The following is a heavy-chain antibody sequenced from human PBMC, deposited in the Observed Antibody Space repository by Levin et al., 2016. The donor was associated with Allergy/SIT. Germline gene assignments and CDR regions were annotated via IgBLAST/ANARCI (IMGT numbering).Heavy chain of an antibody. D-gene: IGHD7-27*01. Sequence: SETLSLTCSVSGVSIISYYWNWIRQSPGKGLEWIGYIYYTESTNYNPSLKSRVTISGDRSKNQFSLKLTSVTAADTAVYYCVRGIWGSGVFEFWGQGALVSVSS. J-gene: IGHJ4*02. CDR1: GVSIISYY. CDR3: VRGIWGSGVFEF. CDR2: IYYTEST. V-gene: IGHV4-59*01.